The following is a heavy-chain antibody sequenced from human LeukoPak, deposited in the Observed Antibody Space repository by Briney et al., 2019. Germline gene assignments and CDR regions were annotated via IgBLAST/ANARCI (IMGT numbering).Heavy chain of an antibody. D-gene: IGHD3-22*01. J-gene: IGHJ5*02. CDR3: ARGRSRNSSGYLSSGSGLPRNNWFDP. CDR2: INHSGST. V-gene: IGHV4-34*01. Sequence: SETLSLTCAVYGGSFNGYYWSWIRQPPGKGLEWIGEINHSGSTNYNPSLKSRVTISVDTSKNQFSLKLSSVTAADTAVYYCARGRSRNSSGYLSSGSGLPRNNWFDPWGQGTLVTVSS. CDR1: GGSFNGYY.